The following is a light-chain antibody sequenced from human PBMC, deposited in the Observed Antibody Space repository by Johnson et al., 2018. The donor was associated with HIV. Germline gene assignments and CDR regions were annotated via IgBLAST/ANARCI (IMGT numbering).Light chain of an antibody. CDR3: GTWDSSLSAGV. V-gene: IGLV1-51*02. J-gene: IGLJ1*01. CDR1: SSNIGNNF. CDR2: ENN. Sequence: QSVLTQPPSVSAAPGQKVTISCSGSSSNIGNNFVSWYQQLPGTAPKLLIYENNKRPSGIPARFSGSKSGTSATLGITGLQTGDEADYYCGTWDSSLSAGVFGTGTKVTVL.